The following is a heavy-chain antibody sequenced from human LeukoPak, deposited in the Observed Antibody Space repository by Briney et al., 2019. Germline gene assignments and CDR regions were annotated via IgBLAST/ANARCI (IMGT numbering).Heavy chain of an antibody. J-gene: IGHJ4*02. CDR2: IYYTGST. V-gene: IGHV4-59*11. CDR3: ARSSRGWSTNFDY. D-gene: IGHD6-19*01. CDR1: GDSIGSHY. Sequence: SETLSLTCTVSGDSIGSHYWSWIWQAPGKGLEYVGYIYYTGSTNYSPSLKSRVTMSIDTSKNQFSLKLTSVTAADTAVYYCARSSRGWSTNFDYWGQGTLVTVSS.